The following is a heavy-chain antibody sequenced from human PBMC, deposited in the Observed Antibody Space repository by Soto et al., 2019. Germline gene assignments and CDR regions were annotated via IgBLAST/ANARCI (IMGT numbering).Heavy chain of an antibody. CDR3: AKFGGQYYSYCGMDV. D-gene: IGHD3-10*01. V-gene: IGHV3-23*01. CDR1: GFTFSSYA. CDR2: ISGSGGST. J-gene: IGHJ6*02. Sequence: GGSLRLSCAASGFTFSSYAMSWVRQAPGKGLEWVSAISGSGGSTYYADSVKGRFTISRDNSKNTLYLQMNSLRAEDTAVYYCAKFGGQYYSYCGMDVWGQGTTVTVSS.